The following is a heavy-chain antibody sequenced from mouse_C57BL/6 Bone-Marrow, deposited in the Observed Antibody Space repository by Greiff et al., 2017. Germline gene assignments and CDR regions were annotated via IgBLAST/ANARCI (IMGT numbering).Heavy chain of an antibody. Sequence: EVKLVESGGGLVKPGGSLKLSCAASGFTFSDYGMQWVRQSPEKGLEWVAYISSGGSNIYYADTVKGRFTISRDNAKNTLFLQMTSLRSEDTAMYYCERRYWFDYWGQGTTLTVSS. D-gene: IGHD2-14*01. V-gene: IGHV5-17*01. CDR2: ISSGGSNI. J-gene: IGHJ2*01. CDR1: GFTFSDYG. CDR3: ERRYWFDY.